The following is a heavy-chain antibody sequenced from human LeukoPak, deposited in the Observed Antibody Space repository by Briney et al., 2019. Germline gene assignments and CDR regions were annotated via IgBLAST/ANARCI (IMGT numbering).Heavy chain of an antibody. Sequence: GGSLRLSCAASGFTFSSYSMNWVRQAPGKGLEWVSSISSSSSYIYYADSVKGRFTISRDNAKNSLYLQMNSLRAEDTAVYYCARESNYCSSTSCYASVPDPIDYWGQGTLVTVSS. V-gene: IGHV3-21*01. J-gene: IGHJ4*02. CDR2: ISSSSSYI. CDR1: GFTFSSYS. CDR3: ARESNYCSSTSCYASVPDPIDY. D-gene: IGHD2-2*01.